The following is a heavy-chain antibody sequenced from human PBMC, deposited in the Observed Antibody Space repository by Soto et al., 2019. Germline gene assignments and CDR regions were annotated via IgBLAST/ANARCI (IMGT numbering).Heavy chain of an antibody. CDR1: GGTFSSYA. D-gene: IGHD3-10*01. CDR2: IIPIFGTA. CDR3: ARQIKGPGVVTAPPKYYGMDV. J-gene: IGHJ6*04. Sequence: PVEVTCKASGGTFSSYAICWVRQAPGQGLEWMGGIIPIFGTANYAQKFQGRVTITADESTSTAYMELSSLRSEDTAVYYCARQIKGPGVVTAPPKYYGMDVGGKGTTVPVSS. V-gene: IGHV1-69*13.